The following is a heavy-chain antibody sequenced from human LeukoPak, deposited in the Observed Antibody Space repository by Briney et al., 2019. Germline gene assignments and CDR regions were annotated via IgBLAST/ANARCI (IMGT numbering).Heavy chain of an antibody. CDR2: INHSGST. J-gene: IGHJ4*02. V-gene: IGHV4-34*01. CDR3: ARANGSGRLN. D-gene: IGHD3-10*01. Sequence: GSLRLSCAASGFTFSSYEMNWVRQAPGKGLEWIGEINHSGSTNYNPSLKSRVTISVDTSKNQFSLKLSSVTAEDTAVYYCARANGSGRLNWGQGTLVTVSS. CDR1: GFTFSSYE.